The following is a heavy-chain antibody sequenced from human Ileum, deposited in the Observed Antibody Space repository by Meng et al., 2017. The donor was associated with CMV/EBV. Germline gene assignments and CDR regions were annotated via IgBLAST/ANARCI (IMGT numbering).Heavy chain of an antibody. J-gene: IGHJ4*02. CDR1: GFTFRTYA. V-gene: IGHV3-23*04. CDR2: SGTGADT. Sequence: LVGSGGLLGQPWGSLTLPCVLSGFTFRTYAMTWVRQAPGKGLEWVSTSGTGADTYYADSVKGRFTISRDSSKNTLYLQMHSLRAEDTAIYYCVPYSPPLRYFEYWGPGTLVTVSS. CDR3: VPYSPPLRYFEY. D-gene: IGHD4-17*01.